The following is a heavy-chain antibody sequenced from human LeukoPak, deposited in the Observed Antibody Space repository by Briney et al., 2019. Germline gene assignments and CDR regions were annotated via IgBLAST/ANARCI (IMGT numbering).Heavy chain of an antibody. CDR3: ARDLCGGDCFVAWPLIYYGMDV. J-gene: IGHJ6*02. CDR1: GFTFSSYA. Sequence: GGSLRLSCSASGFTFSSYAMHWVRQAPGKGLEWVAVISYDGSNKYYADSVKGRFTISRDNSKNTLYLQMNSLRAEDTAVYYCARDLCGGDCFVAWPLIYYGMDVWGQGTTVTVSS. CDR2: ISYDGSNK. V-gene: IGHV3-30*04. D-gene: IGHD2-21*02.